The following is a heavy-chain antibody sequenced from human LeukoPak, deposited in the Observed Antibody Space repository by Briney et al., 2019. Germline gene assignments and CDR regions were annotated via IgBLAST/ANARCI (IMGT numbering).Heavy chain of an antibody. D-gene: IGHD1-26*01. Sequence: PSETLSLTCTVSGASISSGSYYWGWVRQPPGKGLEWIGWIYMSGSTTYNPSLKSRVAISIDTSKNQLSLNLTSVTAADSALYYCVAGGSFLYYFQYWGHGTLATVSS. CDR1: GASISSGSYY. CDR3: VAGGSFLYYFQY. CDR2: IYMSGST. V-gene: IGHV4-61*02. J-gene: IGHJ4*01.